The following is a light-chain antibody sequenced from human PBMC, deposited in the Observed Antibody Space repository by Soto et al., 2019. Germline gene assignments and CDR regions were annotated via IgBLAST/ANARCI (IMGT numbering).Light chain of an antibody. V-gene: IGKV1-39*01. J-gene: IGKJ2*01. Sequence: DVQISHCPCSLAASVGDRVTITCRASQRVSTYLNWYQQKPEKAPKLLIYAASSLQSGVPSRFSGSGSGTDFTLTISSLQPEDFATYYCQQSYSTPRTFGQGTKVDIK. CDR1: QRVSTY. CDR3: QQSYSTPRT. CDR2: AAS.